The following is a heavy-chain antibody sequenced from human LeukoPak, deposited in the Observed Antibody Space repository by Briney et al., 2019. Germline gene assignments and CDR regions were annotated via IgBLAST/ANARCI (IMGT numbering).Heavy chain of an antibody. Sequence: PSETLSLTCTVSGGSISSSSYYWGWIRQPPGKGLEWIGSIYYSGSTYYNPSLKSRVTISVDTSKNQFSLKLSSVTAAETAVYYCASHPYSGSYYPGAFDPWGQGTLVTVSS. CDR1: GGSISSSSYY. D-gene: IGHD1-26*01. CDR2: IYYSGST. CDR3: ASHPYSGSYYPGAFDP. J-gene: IGHJ5*02. V-gene: IGHV4-39*01.